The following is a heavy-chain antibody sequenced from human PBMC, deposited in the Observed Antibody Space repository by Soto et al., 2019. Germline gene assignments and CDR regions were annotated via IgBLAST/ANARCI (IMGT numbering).Heavy chain of an antibody. V-gene: IGHV1-18*01. J-gene: IGHJ5*02. CDR3: ARVVPGAEAWFGP. CDR2: ISLYSDGT. D-gene: IGHD2-2*01. Sequence: SVKVSCKTSGYTFSNYGITWVRQAPGQPLEWLGWISLYSDGTNYAQKFQGRVSMTTDTSTTTAYMELRSLRSDDTAVYYCARVVPGAEAWFGPWGQGTLVTVSS. CDR1: GYTFSNYG.